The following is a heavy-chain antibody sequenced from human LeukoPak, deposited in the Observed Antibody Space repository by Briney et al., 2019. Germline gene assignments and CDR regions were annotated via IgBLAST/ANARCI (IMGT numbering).Heavy chain of an antibody. CDR2: ISSSSSSYI. D-gene: IGHD3-22*01. V-gene: IGHV3-21*01. CDR1: GFTFSSYS. J-gene: IGHJ4*02. Sequence: PGGSLRLSCAASGFTFSSYSMNWVRQAPGKGLEWVSSISSSSSSYIYYADSVKGRFTISRDNAKNSLYLQMNSLRAEDTAVYYCARAANYYDSSGYQGGFDYWGQGTLVTVSS. CDR3: ARAANYYDSSGYQGGFDY.